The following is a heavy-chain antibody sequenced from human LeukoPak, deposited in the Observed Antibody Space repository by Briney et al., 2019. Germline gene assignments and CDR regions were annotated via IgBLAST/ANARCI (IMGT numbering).Heavy chain of an antibody. Sequence: PGGSLRLSCAASGFTFSSYGMHWVRQAPGKGLEWVAFIRYDGSNKYYADSVKGRFTISRDNSKKTLYLQMDSLRAEDTAVYYCARDQTTVSLRKYYYYYMDVWGKGTTVTVSS. CDR3: ARDQTTVSLRKYYYYYMDV. CDR1: GFTFSSYG. CDR2: IRYDGSNK. D-gene: IGHD4-11*01. J-gene: IGHJ6*03. V-gene: IGHV3-30*02.